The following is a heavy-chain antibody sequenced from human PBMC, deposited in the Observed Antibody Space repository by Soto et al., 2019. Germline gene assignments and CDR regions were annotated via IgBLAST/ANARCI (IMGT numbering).Heavy chain of an antibody. J-gene: IGHJ4*02. Sequence: EVQLVESGGALVQPGGSLRLSCAASGFTFSSYWMHWVRQVPGEGLVWVSRIKTDGSSTSYADSVKGRFTISRDNAKNTMYLQMNNLGAEDTAVYYCARVGVGHYEFDYWGQGSLVTLSS. CDR1: GFTFSSYW. CDR2: IKTDGSST. D-gene: IGHD3-16*01. V-gene: IGHV3-74*01. CDR3: ARVGVGHYEFDY.